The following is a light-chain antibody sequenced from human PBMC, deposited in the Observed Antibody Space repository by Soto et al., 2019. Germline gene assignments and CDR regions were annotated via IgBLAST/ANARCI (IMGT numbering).Light chain of an antibody. V-gene: IGLV2-23*02. J-gene: IGLJ2*01. CDR2: EVS. CDR3: CSSAGSSTVV. CDR1: SSDVGSYNL. Sequence: SALTQPASVSGSPGQSITISCTGTSSDVGSYNLVSWYQQHPGKAPKLMIYEVSKRPSGVSNRFSGSKSGNTASLTISGLPAEDEADYYCCSSAGSSTVVFGGGTKLTVL.